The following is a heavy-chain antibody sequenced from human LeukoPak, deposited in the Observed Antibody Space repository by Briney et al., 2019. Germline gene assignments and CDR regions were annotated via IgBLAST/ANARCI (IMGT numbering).Heavy chain of an antibody. CDR3: ARGESKRLVRWYGFDY. D-gene: IGHD6-6*01. J-gene: IGHJ4*02. Sequence: ASVKVSCKASGYTFTGYYMHWVRQAPGQGLEWMGWINPNSGGTNYAQKFQGRVTMTRDTSISTAYMELSRLRSDDTAVYYCARGESKRLVRWYGFDYWGQGTLVTVSS. CDR2: INPNSGGT. CDR1: GYTFTGYY. V-gene: IGHV1-2*02.